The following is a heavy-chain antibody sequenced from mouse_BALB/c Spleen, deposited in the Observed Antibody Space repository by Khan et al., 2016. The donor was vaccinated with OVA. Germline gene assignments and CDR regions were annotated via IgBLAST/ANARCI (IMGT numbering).Heavy chain of an antibody. D-gene: IGHD2-12*01. CDR2: VNPNTGNT. Sequence: EVQLQESGPDLVKPGASVKMSCKASGYSFTGYYMNWVKQSHGKSLECIGRVNPNTGNTNYNQKFKGKAILIVDTSSSTAYMELRSLTSEDSAVYYCARGNDFFAYWGQGTLVTVSA. V-gene: IGHV1-26*01. CDR3: ARGNDFFAY. J-gene: IGHJ3*01. CDR1: GYSFTGYY.